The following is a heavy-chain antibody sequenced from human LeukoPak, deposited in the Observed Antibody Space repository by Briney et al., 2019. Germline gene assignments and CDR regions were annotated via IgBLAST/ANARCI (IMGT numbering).Heavy chain of an antibody. CDR1: GGSFSSGSYY. CDR2: IYTSGST. V-gene: IGHV4-61*02. D-gene: IGHD3-22*01. J-gene: IGHJ6*03. CDR3: ARWYTDSSGYYVYYYYYYMDV. Sequence: SETLSLTCTVSGGSFSSGSYYWSWIRQPAGKGLEWIGRIYTSGSTNYNPSLKSRVTISVDTSKNQFSLKLSSVTAADTAVYYCARWYTDSSGYYVYYYYYYMDVWGKGTTVTVSS.